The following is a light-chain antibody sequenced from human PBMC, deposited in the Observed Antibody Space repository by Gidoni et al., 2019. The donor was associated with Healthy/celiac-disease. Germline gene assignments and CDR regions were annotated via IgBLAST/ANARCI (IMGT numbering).Light chain of an antibody. CDR2: AAS. Sequence: DSQITQSPSSLSASVGDRVTITCRASQSISSYLNWYQQKQGQAPKLLIYAASSLQSGVPSRFSGSGSGTDFTLTISSLQPEDFATYYCQQSYSTLTFGGGTKVEIK. J-gene: IGKJ4*01. CDR3: QQSYSTLT. CDR1: QSISSY. V-gene: IGKV1-39*01.